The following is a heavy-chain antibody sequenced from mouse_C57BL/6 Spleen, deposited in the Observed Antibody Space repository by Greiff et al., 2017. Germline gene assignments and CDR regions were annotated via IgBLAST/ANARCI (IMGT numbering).Heavy chain of an antibody. J-gene: IGHJ3*01. Sequence: EVQLQQSGPELVKPGASVKISCKASGYTFTDYYMNWVKQSHGKSLEWIGDLNPNNGGTSYNQKFKGKATLTVDKSSSTAYMELRSLTSEDSAVYYCAREAHDYDPAWFAYWGQGTLVTVSA. CDR2: LNPNNGGT. D-gene: IGHD2-4*01. CDR1: GYTFTDYY. CDR3: AREAHDYDPAWFAY. V-gene: IGHV1-26*01.